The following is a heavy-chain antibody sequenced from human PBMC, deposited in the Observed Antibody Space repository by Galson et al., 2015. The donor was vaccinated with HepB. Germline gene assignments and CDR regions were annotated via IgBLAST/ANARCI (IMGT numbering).Heavy chain of an antibody. Sequence: SLRLSCAASGFTFSDYYMSWIRQAPGKGLEWVSYISSSSSYTNYADSVKGRFTISRDNSKNSLYLQMNSLRAEDTAVYYCARDFWERRGDYYYGMDVWGQGTTVTVSS. J-gene: IGHJ6*02. CDR2: ISSSSSYT. V-gene: IGHV3-11*05. CDR3: ARDFWERRGDYYYGMDV. CDR1: GFTFSDYY. D-gene: IGHD1-26*01.